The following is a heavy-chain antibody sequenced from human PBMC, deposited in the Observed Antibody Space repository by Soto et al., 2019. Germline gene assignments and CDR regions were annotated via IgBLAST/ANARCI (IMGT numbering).Heavy chain of an antibody. V-gene: IGHV1-18*01. CDR3: AGGTCFDK. Sequence: QVQLVQSGAEVKKPGASVKVSCKAAGYTLTTYGVSWVRQAPGQGLEWVGWISAYNDHTNYAQKFQGRVTMTTDTSSSPAYMELRSLRSDDTAVYYCAGGTCFDKWGQGTLVTVSS. CDR1: GYTLTTYG. D-gene: IGHD1-1*01. J-gene: IGHJ4*02. CDR2: ISAYNDHT.